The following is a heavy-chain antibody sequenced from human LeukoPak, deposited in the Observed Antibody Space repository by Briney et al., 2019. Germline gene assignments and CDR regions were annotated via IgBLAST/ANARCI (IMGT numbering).Heavy chain of an antibody. CDR2: ISAYNGNT. J-gene: IGHJ4*02. CDR1: GYTFTSYG. CDR3: ARGSHSGSYTDVDY. D-gene: IGHD1-26*01. V-gene: IGHV1-18*01. Sequence: GASVKASCKASGYTFTSYGISWVRQAPGQGLEWMGWISAYNGNTNYAQKLQGRVTMTTDTSTSTAYMELRSLRSDDTAVYYYARGSHSGSYTDVDYWGQGTLVTVSS.